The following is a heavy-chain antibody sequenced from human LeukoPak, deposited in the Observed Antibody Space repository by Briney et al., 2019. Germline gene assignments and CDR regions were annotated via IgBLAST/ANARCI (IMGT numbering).Heavy chain of an antibody. V-gene: IGHV1-3*01. CDR2: INAGNGNT. CDR1: GYTFTSYA. Sequence: GXSVKVSCKASGYTFTSYAMHWVRQAPGQRLEWMGWINAGNGNTKYSQKFQGRVTITRDTSASTAYMELSSLRSEDTAVYYCARRYSSGWQDYYFDYWGQGTLVTVSS. J-gene: IGHJ4*02. D-gene: IGHD6-19*01. CDR3: ARRYSSGWQDYYFDY.